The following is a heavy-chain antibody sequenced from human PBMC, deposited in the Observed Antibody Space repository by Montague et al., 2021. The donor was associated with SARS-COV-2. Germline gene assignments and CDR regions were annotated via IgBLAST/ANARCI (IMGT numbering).Heavy chain of an antibody. D-gene: IGHD1-26*01. V-gene: IGHV4-31*03. Sequence: TLSLTCSVSGGSISSANYYWSWIRQHPGKGLEFIGYIHYSGSSFYNPSLKSRLTISVDTSKNRFSLRLSSVTAADTAIYFCASQSGSYYNYFDLWGQGTLVTVSS. J-gene: IGHJ4*02. CDR3: ASQSGSYYNYFDL. CDR2: IHYSGSS. CDR1: GGSISSANYY.